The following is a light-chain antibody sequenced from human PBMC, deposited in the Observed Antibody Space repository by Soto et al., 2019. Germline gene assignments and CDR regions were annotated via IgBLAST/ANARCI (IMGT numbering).Light chain of an antibody. CDR2: HAS. Sequence: ENVLTQSPGTLSLSPGERATLSCRASQSISSSYLAWYQQKPGQTPRLLIYHASSRATGIPDRFSGSGSGTDFTLTISRLEPEDFAVYYCHQYGDSLLTVGGGTKVEIK. CDR1: QSISSSY. J-gene: IGKJ4*01. V-gene: IGKV3-20*01. CDR3: HQYGDSLLT.